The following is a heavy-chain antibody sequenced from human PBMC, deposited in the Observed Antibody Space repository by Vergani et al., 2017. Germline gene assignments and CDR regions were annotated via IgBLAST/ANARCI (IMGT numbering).Heavy chain of an antibody. CDR3: ARGIGYCSGGSCYSYVGY. CDR1: GYTFTSYA. J-gene: IGHJ4*02. V-gene: IGHV1-3*01. CDR2: INAGNGNT. D-gene: IGHD2-15*01. Sequence: VQLVESGGGLVKPGGSLRLSCAASGYTFTSYAMHWVRQAPGQRLEWMGWINAGNGNTKYSQKFQGRVTITRDTSASTAYMELSSLRSEDTAVYYCARGIGYCSGGSCYSYVGYWGQGTLVTVSA.